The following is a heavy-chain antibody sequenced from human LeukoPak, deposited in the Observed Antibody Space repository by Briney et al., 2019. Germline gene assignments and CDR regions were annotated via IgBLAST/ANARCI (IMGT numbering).Heavy chain of an antibody. Sequence: GGSLRLSCAASGFTFSSYGMHWVRQAPGKGLEWVSSISSSSSYIYYADSVKGRFTISRDNAKNSLYLQMNSLRAEDTAVYYCARDLSYYGSGKDIGKYYYYGMDVWGQGTTVTVSS. CDR1: GFTFSSYG. CDR2: ISSSSSYI. V-gene: IGHV3-21*01. CDR3: ARDLSYYGSGKDIGKYYYYGMDV. J-gene: IGHJ6*02. D-gene: IGHD3-10*01.